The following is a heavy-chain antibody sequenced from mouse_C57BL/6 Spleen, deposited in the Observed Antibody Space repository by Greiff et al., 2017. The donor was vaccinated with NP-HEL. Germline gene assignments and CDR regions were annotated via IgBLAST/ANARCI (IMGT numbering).Heavy chain of an antibody. CDR1: GYSFTDYN. D-gene: IGHD2-4*01. Sequence: EVQVVESGPELVKPGASVKISCKASGYSFTDYNMNWVKQSNGKSLEWIGVINPNYGTTSYNQKFKGKATLTVDQSSSTAYMQLNSLTSEDSAVYYCAREAGNDYDGGDFDYWGQGTTLTVSS. CDR3: AREAGNDYDGGDFDY. V-gene: IGHV1-39*01. CDR2: INPNYGTT. J-gene: IGHJ2*01.